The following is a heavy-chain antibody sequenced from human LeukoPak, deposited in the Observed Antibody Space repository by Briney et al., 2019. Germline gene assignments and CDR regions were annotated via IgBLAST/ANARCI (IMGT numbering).Heavy chain of an antibody. J-gene: IGHJ4*02. D-gene: IGHD6-13*01. CDR2: MYYSGST. Sequence: SETLSLTCTISGGSISSYYWSWIRQPPGKGLEWIGYMYYSGSTNYNPSLKSRVTISVDTSRNQFSLRLSSVTAADTAVYYCARGFQQPASLWGQGTLVTVSS. CDR1: GGSISSYY. CDR3: ARGFQQPASL. V-gene: IGHV4-59*01.